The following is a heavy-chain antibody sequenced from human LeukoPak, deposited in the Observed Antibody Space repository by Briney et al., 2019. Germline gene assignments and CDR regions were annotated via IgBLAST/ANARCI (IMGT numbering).Heavy chain of an antibody. D-gene: IGHD5-18*01. Sequence: SVKVSCKASGGTFISYAISWVRQAPGQGLEWMGGIIPIFGTANYAQKFQGRVTITADESTSTAYMELSSLRSEDTAVYYCARGGQVWYLWTFDCWGQGTLVTVSS. CDR1: GGTFISYA. J-gene: IGHJ4*02. CDR2: IIPIFGTA. V-gene: IGHV1-69*13. CDR3: ARGGQVWYLWTFDC.